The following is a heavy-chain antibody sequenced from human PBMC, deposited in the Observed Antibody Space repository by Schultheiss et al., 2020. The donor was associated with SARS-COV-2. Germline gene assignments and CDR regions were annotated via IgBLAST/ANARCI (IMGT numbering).Heavy chain of an antibody. V-gene: IGHV3-48*03. CDR1: GFTFSSYA. CDR2: ISSSGSTI. CDR3: AREGGYSYIENVFDY. Sequence: GGSLRLSCAASGFTFSSYAMHWVRQAPGKGLEWVSYISSSGSTIYYADSVKGRFTISRDNAKNSLYLQMNSLRAEDTAVYYCAREGGYSYIENVFDYWGQGTLVTVSS. D-gene: IGHD5-18*01. J-gene: IGHJ4*02.